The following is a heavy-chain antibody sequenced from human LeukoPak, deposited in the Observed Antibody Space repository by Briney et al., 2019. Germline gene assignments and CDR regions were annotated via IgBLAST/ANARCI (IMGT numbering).Heavy chain of an antibody. CDR3: ARDGGSYSAEYFQH. CDR1: GFTFSSYS. J-gene: IGHJ1*01. D-gene: IGHD1-26*01. CDR2: ISSSSSYI. Sequence: PGGSLRLSCAASGFTFSSYSMNWVRQAPGKGLEWVSSISSSSSYIYYADSVKGRFTISRDNAKNSLHLQMNSLRAEDTAVYYCARDGGSYSAEYFQHWGQGTLVTVSS. V-gene: IGHV3-21*01.